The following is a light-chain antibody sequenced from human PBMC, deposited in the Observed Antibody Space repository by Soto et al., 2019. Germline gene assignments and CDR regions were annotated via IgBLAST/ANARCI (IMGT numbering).Light chain of an antibody. CDR3: LQDINYPWT. Sequence: AIQMTPSPASLSASVGGRVTISCRAGQGIGNGLGWYQQKTGKHPKVLLYGASNLQSGVPPRFSGSGSGTDFTLAISSLQPADSATYYCLQDINYPWTFGQGTKVDIK. CDR1: QGIGNG. V-gene: IGKV1-6*02. J-gene: IGKJ1*01. CDR2: GAS.